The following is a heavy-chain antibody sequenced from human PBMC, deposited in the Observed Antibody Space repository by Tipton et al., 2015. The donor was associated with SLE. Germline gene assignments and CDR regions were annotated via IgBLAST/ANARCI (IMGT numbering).Heavy chain of an antibody. V-gene: IGHV4-59*12. CDR2: IYYSGST. D-gene: IGHD2-15*01. CDR3: ARERVCSGGSCYSFDY. J-gene: IGHJ4*02. Sequence: TLSLTCTVSGGSISSYYWSWIRQPPGKGLEWIGYIYYSGSTYYNPSLKSRVTISVDTSKNQFSLKLSSVTAADTAVYYCARERVCSGGSCYSFDYWGQGTLVTVSS. CDR1: GGSISSYY.